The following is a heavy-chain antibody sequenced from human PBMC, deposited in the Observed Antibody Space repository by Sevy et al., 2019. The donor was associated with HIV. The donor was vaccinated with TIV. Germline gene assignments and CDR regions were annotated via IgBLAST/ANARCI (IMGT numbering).Heavy chain of an antibody. V-gene: IGHV3-30-3*01. J-gene: IGHJ4*02. CDR3: ARNDGDYEPDY. CDR1: GFTFSSYA. CDR2: ISYDGSNK. Sequence: GGSLRLSCAASGFTFSSYAMHWVRQAPGKGLEWVAVISYDGSNKYYADSVKGRFTISRDNSKNTLYLQMNSLRAEDTAVYYCARNDGDYEPDYSGQRTLVTVSS. D-gene: IGHD4-17*01.